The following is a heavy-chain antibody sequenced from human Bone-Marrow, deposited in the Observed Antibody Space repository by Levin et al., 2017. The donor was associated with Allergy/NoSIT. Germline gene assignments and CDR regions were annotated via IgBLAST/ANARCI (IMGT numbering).Heavy chain of an antibody. CDR2: INSDGSST. Sequence: HPGGSLRLSCAASGFTFSSYWMHWVRQAPGKGLVWVSRINSDGSSTSYADSVKGRFTISRDNAKNTLYLQMNSLRAEDTAVYYCARGGRYFDWFYHFDYWGQGILVTVSS. V-gene: IGHV3-74*01. CDR3: ARGGRYFDWFYHFDY. D-gene: IGHD3-9*01. J-gene: IGHJ4*02. CDR1: GFTFSSYW.